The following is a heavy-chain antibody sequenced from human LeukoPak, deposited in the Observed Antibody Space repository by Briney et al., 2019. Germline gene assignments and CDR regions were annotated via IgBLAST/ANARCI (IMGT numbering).Heavy chain of an antibody. CDR1: GFTFSSHL. J-gene: IGHJ5*02. V-gene: IGHV3-74*01. CDR2: IYVDGRTT. Sequence: GGSLRLSCAASGFTFSSHLMHWARQAPGKGLVWVSRIYVDGRTTNYADSVKGRFTISRDNAKNTVYLEMNSLSVEDTATYYCIRDFRSADLWGQGTLVTVTS. CDR3: IRDFRSADL.